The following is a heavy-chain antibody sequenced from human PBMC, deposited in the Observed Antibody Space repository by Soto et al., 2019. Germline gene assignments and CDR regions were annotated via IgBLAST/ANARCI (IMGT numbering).Heavy chain of an antibody. D-gene: IGHD3-16*02. CDR1: GDTFTFYS. V-gene: IGHV1-69*02. J-gene: IGHJ4*02. CDR2: INPILSMS. CDR3: ASSYGWVYRAFDY. Sequence: QVQLVQSGAEVKRPGSSVKVSCKASGDTFTFYSINWLRQAPGLGLEWMGRINPILSMSNYAQRFRGRVTMNADKSTSTAYMEPRSLRSEDTAIYYCASSYGWVYRAFDYWGEGALGTVSS.